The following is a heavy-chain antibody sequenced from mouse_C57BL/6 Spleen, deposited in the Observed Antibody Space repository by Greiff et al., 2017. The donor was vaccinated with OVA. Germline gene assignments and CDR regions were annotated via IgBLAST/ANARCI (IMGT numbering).Heavy chain of an antibody. D-gene: IGHD4-1*01. CDR1: GFTFSSYA. CDR3: ARDHLGRYYFDY. J-gene: IGHJ2*01. V-gene: IGHV5-4*01. Sequence: DVMLVESGGGLVKPGGSLKLSCAASGFTFSSYAMSWVRQTPEKRLEWVATISDGGSYTYYPDNVKGRFTISRDNAKNNLYLQMSHLKSEDTAMYYCARDHLGRYYFDYWGQGTTLTVSS. CDR2: ISDGGSYT.